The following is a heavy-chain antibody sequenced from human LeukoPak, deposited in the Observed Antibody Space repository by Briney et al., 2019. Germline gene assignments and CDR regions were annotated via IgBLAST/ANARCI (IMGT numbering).Heavy chain of an antibody. J-gene: IGHJ4*02. CDR3: PTVTTIFDY. CDR1: GLTFNSFG. CDR2: ISYDENKK. Sequence: GGSLRLSCAASGLTFNSFGFHWVRQAPGKGLEWVAVISYDENKKYYAESVKSRFTISRDNSRNTLYLQMTGLRVEETAVYYCPTVTTIFDYWGQGTLVTVSS. V-gene: IGHV3-30*03. D-gene: IGHD4-11*01.